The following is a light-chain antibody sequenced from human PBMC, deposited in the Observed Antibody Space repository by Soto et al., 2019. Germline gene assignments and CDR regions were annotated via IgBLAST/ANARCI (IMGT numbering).Light chain of an antibody. CDR3: SSYAGNNNLI. CDR1: SSDVGGYNY. V-gene: IGLV2-8*01. CDR2: EVS. J-gene: IGLJ2*01. Sequence: QPVLTQPPSASGSPGQSVTISCTGTSSDVGGYNYVSWYQQYPGKAPKLMIYEVSKRPSGVPDRFSGSKSGNTASLTVSGLQAEDEADYYCSSYAGNNNLIFGGGTKVTVL.